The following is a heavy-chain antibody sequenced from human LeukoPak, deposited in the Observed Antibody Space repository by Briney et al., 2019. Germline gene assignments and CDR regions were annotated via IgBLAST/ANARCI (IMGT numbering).Heavy chain of an antibody. J-gene: IGHJ3*02. CDR2: IYYSGNT. Sequence: SETLSLTCTVSGESISGFYWNWIRQPPGKGLEWIGYIYYSGNTNYNPSLKSRVTISIDTSKNQFSLKLSSVTAADTAIYYCARHQWVPAFDIWGQGTMVTVSS. CDR3: ARHQWVPAFDI. D-gene: IGHD1-26*01. V-gene: IGHV4-59*08. CDR1: GESISGFY.